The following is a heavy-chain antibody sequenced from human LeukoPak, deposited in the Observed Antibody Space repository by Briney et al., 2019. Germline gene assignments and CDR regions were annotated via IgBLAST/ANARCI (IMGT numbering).Heavy chain of an antibody. CDR1: GYTFTSYY. D-gene: IGHD6-13*01. Sequence: VASVKVSCKASGYTFTSYYMHWVRQAPGQGLEWMGIINPSGGSTSYAQKFQGRVTMTRDMSTSTVYMELSSLRSEDTAVYYCARDTGSSWYALYYFDYWGQGTLVTVSS. CDR2: INPSGGST. V-gene: IGHV1-46*01. CDR3: ARDTGSSWYALYYFDY. J-gene: IGHJ4*02.